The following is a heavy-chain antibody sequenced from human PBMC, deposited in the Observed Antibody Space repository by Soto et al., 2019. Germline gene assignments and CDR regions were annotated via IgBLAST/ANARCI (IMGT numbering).Heavy chain of an antibody. J-gene: IGHJ4*02. CDR3: ARAHTFLEWLL. D-gene: IGHD3-3*02. CDR2: INVDNGNT. CDR1: GYTFTNFA. Sequence: ASVKVSCKASGYTFTNFAIHWVRQAPGQRPEWVGWINVDNGNTKYSEKFQGRVSISRDTTASTVYMELTTLRSEDTAIYYCARAHTFLEWLLWGQGTLVPVSS. V-gene: IGHV1-3*01.